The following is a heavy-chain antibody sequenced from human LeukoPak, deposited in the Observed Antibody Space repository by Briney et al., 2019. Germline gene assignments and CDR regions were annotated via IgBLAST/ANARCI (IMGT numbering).Heavy chain of an antibody. Sequence: AASVKVSCTASGYTFTGYYMHWVRQAPGQGLEWMGRINPNSGGTNYAQKFQGRVTMTRDTSISTAYMELSRLRSDDTAVYYCVLLQFRYYDILTGSYYYYGMVVWGQGTTVTVSS. CDR1: GYTFTGYY. V-gene: IGHV1-2*06. D-gene: IGHD3-9*01. J-gene: IGHJ6*02. CDR2: INPNSGGT. CDR3: VLLQFRYYDILTGSYYYYGMVV.